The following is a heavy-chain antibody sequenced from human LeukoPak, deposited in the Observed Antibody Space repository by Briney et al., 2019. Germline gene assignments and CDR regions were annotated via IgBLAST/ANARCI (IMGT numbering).Heavy chain of an antibody. Sequence: PSETLSLTCTVSGGSISSYYWSWIRQPPGKGLEWIGYIYYSGSTNYNPSLKSRVTISVDTSKNQFSLKLSSVTAADTAVYYCAISLEFGEPTRLDYWGQGTLVTVSS. CDR1: GGSISSYY. V-gene: IGHV4-59*01. D-gene: IGHD3-10*01. CDR3: AISLEFGEPTRLDY. J-gene: IGHJ4*02. CDR2: IYYSGST.